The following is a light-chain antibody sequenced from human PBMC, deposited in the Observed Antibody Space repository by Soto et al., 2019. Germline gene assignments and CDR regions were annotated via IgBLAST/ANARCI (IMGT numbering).Light chain of an antibody. CDR1: QTISTW. CDR3: QQYTNTNNPWM. V-gene: IGKV1-5*01. CDR2: DAS. Sequence: DIQATQSPSTLSASVGDRVTITCRASQTISTWMAWYQQKPGKAPKLPIYDASTLESGVPSRFSGSGSGTEFTLIISGLQPDDYATYYCQQYTNTNNPWMFGQGTKVDIK. J-gene: IGKJ1*01.